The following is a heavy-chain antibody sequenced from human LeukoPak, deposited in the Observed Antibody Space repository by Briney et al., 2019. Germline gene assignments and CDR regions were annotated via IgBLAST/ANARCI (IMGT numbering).Heavy chain of an antibody. CDR2: ISSSSSYI. D-gene: IGHD6-19*01. J-gene: IGHJ4*02. Sequence: PGGSLRLSCAASGFTFSSYSMNLVRQAPGKGLEWVSSISSSSSYIYYADSVKGRFTISRDNAKNSLYLQMNSLRAEDTAVYYCARDAGYSSGWYDYWGQGTLVTVSS. CDR3: ARDAGYSSGWYDY. V-gene: IGHV3-21*01. CDR1: GFTFSSYS.